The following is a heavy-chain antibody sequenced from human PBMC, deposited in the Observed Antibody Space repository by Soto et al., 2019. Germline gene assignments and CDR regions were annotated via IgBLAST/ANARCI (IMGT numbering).Heavy chain of an antibody. Sequence: QVQLVQSGAEVKKPGSSVKVSCKASGGTFSSYTISWVRQAPGQGLAWMGRIIPILGIANYAQKFQGRVTITADKSTSTAYMELSSLRSDDTAVYYCATQVLPAAMLLWYWGQGTLVTVFS. V-gene: IGHV1-69*02. CDR3: ATQVLPAAMLLWY. J-gene: IGHJ4*02. CDR1: GGTFSSYT. CDR2: IIPILGIA. D-gene: IGHD2-2*01.